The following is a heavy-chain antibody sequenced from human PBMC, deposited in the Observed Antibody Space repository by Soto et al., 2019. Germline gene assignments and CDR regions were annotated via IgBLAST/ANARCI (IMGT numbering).Heavy chain of an antibody. D-gene: IGHD5-18*01. CDR3: ARDGNFAFRGYSFAFDF. J-gene: IGHJ4*02. CDR2: MNIDTGGT. CDR1: GYRFTAYY. V-gene: IGHV1-2*06. Sequence: QVQLVQSGAEVKKPGASVKVSCKASGYRFTAYYIHWVRQAPGQGLEWMGRMNIDTGGTTYAQKFQGRVTMTRDTSITTAYMEVSSVKSDDTAMYYCARDGNFAFRGYSFAFDFWGQETLVTVSS.